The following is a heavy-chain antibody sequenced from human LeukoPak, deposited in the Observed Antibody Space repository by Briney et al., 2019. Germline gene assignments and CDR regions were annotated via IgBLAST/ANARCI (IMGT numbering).Heavy chain of an antibody. CDR3: ARGGPYCSGSSCYGYYFDY. CDR1: GGSFSGYY. J-gene: IGHJ4*02. Sequence: SETLSLTCAVYGGSFSGYYWSWIRQPPGKGLEWIGEINHSGSTNYNPSLKSRVTISVDTSKNQFSLKLSSVTAADTAVYYCARGGPYCSGSSCYGYYFDYWGQGTLVTVSS. CDR2: INHSGST. D-gene: IGHD2-15*01. V-gene: IGHV4-34*01.